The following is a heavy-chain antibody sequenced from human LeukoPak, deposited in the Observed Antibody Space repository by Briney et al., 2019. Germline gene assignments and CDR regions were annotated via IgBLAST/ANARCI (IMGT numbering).Heavy chain of an antibody. CDR2: IYYSWDT. Sequence: SETLSLTCTVSGGSISSTSYYWGWIRQPPGKGLEWIGSIYYSWDTYYNPSLKSRVTISVDTSKNQFPLKLSSVTAADTAVYYCARGEGDISIFGVVITNWFDPWGQGTLVTVSS. D-gene: IGHD3-3*01. CDR1: GGSISSTSYY. V-gene: IGHV4-39*01. CDR3: ARGEGDISIFGVVITNWFDP. J-gene: IGHJ5*02.